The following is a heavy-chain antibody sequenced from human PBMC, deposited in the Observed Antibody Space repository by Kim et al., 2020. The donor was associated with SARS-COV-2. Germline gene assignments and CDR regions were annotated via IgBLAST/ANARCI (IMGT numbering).Heavy chain of an antibody. CDR3: TTTMYYYDSSGYYY. V-gene: IGHV3-15*01. D-gene: IGHD3-22*01. J-gene: IGHJ4*02. Sequence: AAPVKGRFTISRDDSKNTLYLQMNSLKTEDTAVYYCTTTMYYYDSSGYYYWGQGTLVTVSS.